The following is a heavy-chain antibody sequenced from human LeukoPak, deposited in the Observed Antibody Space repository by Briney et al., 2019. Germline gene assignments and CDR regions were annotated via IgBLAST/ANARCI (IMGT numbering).Heavy chain of an antibody. CDR3: AREVMTVAGASVRYFDY. CDR1: GFTFSSYS. CDR2: ISSSSSYI. Sequence: GGSLRLSCAASGFTFSSYSMNWVRQAPGKGLEWVSSISSSSSYIYYADSVKGRFTISRDNAKNPLYLQMNSLRAEDTAVYYCAREVMTVAGASVRYFDYWGQGTLVTVSS. D-gene: IGHD6-19*01. V-gene: IGHV3-21*01. J-gene: IGHJ4*02.